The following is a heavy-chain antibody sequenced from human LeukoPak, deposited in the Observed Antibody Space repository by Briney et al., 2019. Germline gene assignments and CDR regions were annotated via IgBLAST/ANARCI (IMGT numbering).Heavy chain of an antibody. Sequence: ASVKVSCKASGYTFTSYGISWVRQAPGQGLEWMGWISAYNGNTNYAQKFQGRVTMTEDTFTDTAYMELSSLRSEDTAVYYCATGSPDDYGDYVSPNFDYWGQGTLVTVSS. CDR1: GYTFTSYG. V-gene: IGHV1-18*01. J-gene: IGHJ4*02. D-gene: IGHD4-17*01. CDR2: ISAYNGNT. CDR3: ATGSPDDYGDYVSPNFDY.